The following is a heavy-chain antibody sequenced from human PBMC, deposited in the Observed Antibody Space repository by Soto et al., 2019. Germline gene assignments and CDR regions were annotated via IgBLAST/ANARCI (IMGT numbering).Heavy chain of an antibody. CDR3: ARVGDPEYSGYDYSTTQNWYFDL. J-gene: IGHJ2*01. Sequence: GGSLRLSCAASGFTFSSYWMHWVRQAPGKGLVWVSRINSDGSSTSYADSVKGRFTISRDNAKNTLYLQMNSLRAEDTAVYYCARVGDPEYSGYDYSTTQNWYFDLWGRGTLVTVSS. CDR2: INSDGSST. D-gene: IGHD5-12*01. CDR1: GFTFSSYW. V-gene: IGHV3-74*01.